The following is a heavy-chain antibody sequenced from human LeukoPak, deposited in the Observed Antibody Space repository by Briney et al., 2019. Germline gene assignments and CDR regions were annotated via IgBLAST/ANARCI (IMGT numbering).Heavy chain of an antibody. V-gene: IGHV4-34*01. CDR3: ARERRYGRRFDP. CDR2: INHSGST. Sequence: SETLSLTCAVYGGSFSGYYWSWIRQPPGKGLGWIGEINHSGSTNYNPSLKSRVTISVDTSKNQFSLKLSSVTAADTAVYYCARERRYGRRFDPWGQGTLVTVSS. J-gene: IGHJ5*02. CDR1: GGSFSGYY. D-gene: IGHD2-15*01.